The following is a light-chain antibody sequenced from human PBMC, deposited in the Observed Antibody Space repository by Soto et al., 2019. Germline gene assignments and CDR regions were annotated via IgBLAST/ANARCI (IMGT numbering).Light chain of an antibody. V-gene: IGLV2-14*01. CDR2: DVS. CDR1: SSAVGGYNY. J-gene: IGLJ1*01. CDR3: SSYTSSSTLYV. Sequence: QSALTQPASVSGSPGQSITISCTGTSSAVGGYNYVSWYQQHPGKAPKLMIFDVSNRPSGVSNRFSGSKSGNTASLTISGLQAEDEADYYGSSYTSSSTLYVFGTGTKVTVL.